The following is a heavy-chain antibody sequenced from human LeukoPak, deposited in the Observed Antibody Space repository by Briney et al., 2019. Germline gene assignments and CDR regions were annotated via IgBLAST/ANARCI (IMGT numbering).Heavy chain of an antibody. J-gene: IGHJ6*03. Sequence: SVKVSCKASGGTFSSYAISWVRQAPGQGLEWTGRIIPIFGTANYAQKFQGRVTITTDESTSTAYMELSSLRSEDTAVYYCARDSRRDGYNNYYYMDVWGKGTTVTVSS. CDR1: GGTFSSYA. CDR3: ARDSRRDGYNNYYYMDV. CDR2: IIPIFGTA. D-gene: IGHD5-24*01. V-gene: IGHV1-69*05.